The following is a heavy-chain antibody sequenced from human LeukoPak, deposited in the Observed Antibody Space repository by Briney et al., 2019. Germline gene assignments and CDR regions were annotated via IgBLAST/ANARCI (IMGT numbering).Heavy chain of an antibody. CDR2: IWYDGSNK. D-gene: IGHD5-18*01. V-gene: IGHV3-33*06. CDR3: AKESDPGDTAMLPRAFDI. J-gene: IGHJ3*02. CDR1: GFTFSSYG. Sequence: PGGSLRLSCAASGFTFSSYGMHWVRQAPGKGLEWVAVIWYDGSNKYYADSVKGRFTISRDNSKNTLYLQMNSLRAEDTAVYYCAKESDPGDTAMLPRAFDIWGQGTMVTVSS.